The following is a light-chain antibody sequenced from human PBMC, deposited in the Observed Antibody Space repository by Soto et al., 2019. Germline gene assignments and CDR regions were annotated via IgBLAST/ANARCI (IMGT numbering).Light chain of an antibody. CDR3: MQALRAPPT. V-gene: IGKV2-28*01. Sequence: DIVMTQSPLSLPVTHGKPASISCRSSQSLLGTNGHNDLDWYLQKPGQSPQLLIYLGSNRASGVPDRFSGSGSGTDFTLKISRVEAEDVGVYHCMQALRAPPTFGQGTKVEIK. CDR2: LGS. J-gene: IGKJ1*01. CDR1: QSLLGTNGHND.